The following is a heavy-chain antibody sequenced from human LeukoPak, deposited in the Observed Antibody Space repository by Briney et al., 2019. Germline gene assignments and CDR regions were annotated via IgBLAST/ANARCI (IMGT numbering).Heavy chain of an antibody. CDR3: ARDARVGDPFDY. CDR1: GFTFSNYG. CDR2: IRIDGDT. D-gene: IGHD4-17*01. Sequence: GGSLRLSCAASGFTFSNYGMHWVRQAPGKGLVWVSRIRIDGDTSYADSVRGRFTISRDNSKNTLYLQMNSLRVEDTAVYYCARDARVGDPFDYWGQGILVTVSS. J-gene: IGHJ4*02. V-gene: IGHV3-74*01.